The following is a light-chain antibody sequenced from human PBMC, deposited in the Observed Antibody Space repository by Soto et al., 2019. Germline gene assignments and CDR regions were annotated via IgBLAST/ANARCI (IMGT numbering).Light chain of an antibody. CDR3: QQYNNYEWT. CDR1: HNINNL. Sequence: DIQMTQSPSTLSASVGDRVTIDCRASHNINNLLAWYQQKPGEAPKLLIFRASNLYSGVPPRFSGSGSGTQFTLTINGRQPDDFATYYCQQYNNYEWTFGQATKVEVK. CDR2: RAS. V-gene: IGKV1-5*03. J-gene: IGKJ1*01.